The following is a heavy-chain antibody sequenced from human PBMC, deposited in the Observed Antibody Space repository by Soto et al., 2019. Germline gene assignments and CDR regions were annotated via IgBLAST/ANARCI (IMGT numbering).Heavy chain of an antibody. V-gene: IGHV1-8*01. CDR1: GDTFTTCH. CDR3: ARGRASGSYYLLDY. D-gene: IGHD3-10*01. CDR2: INPNSGNI. J-gene: IGHJ4*02. Sequence: SVEVSCKASGDTFTTCHINWVRQATGHGLEWMGWINPNSGNIGYAQRFQGRVTMTRDTAIRTAYMEVSSLRSDDTAVYYCARGRASGSYYLLDYWGQGTLVTVS.